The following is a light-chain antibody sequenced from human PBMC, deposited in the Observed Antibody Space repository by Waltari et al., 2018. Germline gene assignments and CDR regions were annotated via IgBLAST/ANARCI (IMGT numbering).Light chain of an antibody. CDR3: CSYAGGNTYV. Sequence: QSALTQPRSVSGSPGQSVTISCTGTSSNVGGYNYVFWYQTRPGKAPKLMIYNVSHRPSGVPYRFAGSKAANTASRTISGLQAEDEADYYCCSYAGGNTYVFGTGTKVTVL. J-gene: IGLJ1*01. CDR1: SSNVGGYNY. V-gene: IGLV2-11*01. CDR2: NVS.